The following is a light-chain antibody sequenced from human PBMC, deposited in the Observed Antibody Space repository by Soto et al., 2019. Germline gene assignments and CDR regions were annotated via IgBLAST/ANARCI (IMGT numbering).Light chain of an antibody. Sequence: DIQMTQSPSSLSSSLGDIVTITCRASQSISSYLNWYQQKPGKAPKLLIYAASSLQSGVPSRFSGSGSGTDFTLTISSLQPEDFATYYCQQSYSTPITFGQGTRLEIK. V-gene: IGKV1-39*01. J-gene: IGKJ5*01. CDR3: QQSYSTPIT. CDR2: AAS. CDR1: QSISSY.